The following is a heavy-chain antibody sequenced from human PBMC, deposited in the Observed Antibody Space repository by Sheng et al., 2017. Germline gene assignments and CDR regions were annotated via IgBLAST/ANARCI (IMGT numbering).Heavy chain of an antibody. Sequence: QVQLVQSGAEVKKPGSSVRVSCKTSGGTFNSDNISWVRQAPGQGLEWMGEIIPIFGTPNFAQTFQDRVTITADESTSTVYMELNSLKYEDSAVYYCAKRADFGSGSDWARPFDPWGQGTLV. D-gene: IGHD3-10*01. J-gene: IGHJ5*02. CDR2: IIPIFGTP. V-gene: IGHV1-69*13. CDR1: GGTFNSDN. CDR3: AKRADFGSGSDWARPFDP.